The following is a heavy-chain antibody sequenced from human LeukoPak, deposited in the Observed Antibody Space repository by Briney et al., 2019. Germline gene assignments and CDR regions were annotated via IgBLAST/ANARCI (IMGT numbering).Heavy chain of an antibody. CDR1: GYTFTGYY. Sequence: RASVKVSCKASGYTFTGYYMHWVRQAPGQGLEWMGWINPNSGGTNYAQKFQGRVTMTRDTSISTAYMELSRLRPDDTAVYYCARDYIVDPGYGMDVWGQGTTVAVSS. J-gene: IGHJ6*02. CDR3: ARDYIVDPGYGMDV. CDR2: INPNSGGT. D-gene: IGHD2-21*01. V-gene: IGHV1-2*02.